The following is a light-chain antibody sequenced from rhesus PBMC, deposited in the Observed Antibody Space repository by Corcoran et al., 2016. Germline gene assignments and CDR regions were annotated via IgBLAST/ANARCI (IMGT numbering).Light chain of an antibody. CDR2: AAS. J-gene: IGKJ4*01. CDR3: QHCYGTPLT. CDR1: QGISSY. Sequence: DIQMTQSPSSLYASVGDTVTITCRASQGISSYLAWYQQKPGKAPQLLIYAASTLQSGVPSRFSGSGSGTDYTFPISSLQPDDVATYYCQHCYGTPLTFGGGTKVGIK. V-gene: IGKV1-25*02.